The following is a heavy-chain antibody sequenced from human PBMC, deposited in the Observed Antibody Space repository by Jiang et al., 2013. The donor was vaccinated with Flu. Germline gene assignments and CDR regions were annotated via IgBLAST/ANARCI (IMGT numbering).Heavy chain of an antibody. V-gene: IGHV4-4*02. J-gene: IGHJ5*02. CDR3: ASRIIVVVPAASHNWFDP. CDR1: GGSISNNNW. Sequence: KPSGTLSLTCAVSGGSISNNNWWNWVRQPPGKGLGWIGEIFQSGSTTYNPSLKSRVTISVDKSKNQFSLKLSSVTAADTAVYYCASRIIVVVPAASHNWFDPWGQGILVTVSS. D-gene: IGHD2-2*01. CDR2: IFQSGST.